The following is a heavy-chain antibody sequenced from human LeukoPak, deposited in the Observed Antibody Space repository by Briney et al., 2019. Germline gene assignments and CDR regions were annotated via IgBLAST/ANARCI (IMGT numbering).Heavy chain of an antibody. V-gene: IGHV1-2*02. D-gene: IGHD2-2*01. CDR1: GYTFTGYY. CDR2: INPNSGGT. CDR3: ARVHRPPDGRGRYCSSTSCYEWGPRMDYYYMDV. J-gene: IGHJ6*03. Sequence: ASVKVSCKASGYTFTGYYMHWVRQAPGQGLEWMGWINPNSGGTNYAQKFQGRVTMTRDTSISTAYMELSRLRSDDTAVYYCARVHRPPDGRGRYCSSTSCYEWGPRMDYYYMDVWGKGTTVTVSS.